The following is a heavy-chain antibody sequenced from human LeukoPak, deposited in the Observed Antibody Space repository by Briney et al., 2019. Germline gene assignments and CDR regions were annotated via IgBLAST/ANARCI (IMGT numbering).Heavy chain of an antibody. Sequence: ASVKVSCKASGGAFSSYAMNWVRQAPGQGLEWMGGIIPIFGTANYAQMFQGRVTITTDESTSTAYMELSSLRSEDMAVHYCARGLLSSGYYSYLLYRGQGSLVTVSS. J-gene: IGHJ4*02. CDR3: ARGLLSSGYYSYLLY. D-gene: IGHD3-22*01. CDR2: IIPIFGTA. V-gene: IGHV1-69*05. CDR1: GGAFSSYA.